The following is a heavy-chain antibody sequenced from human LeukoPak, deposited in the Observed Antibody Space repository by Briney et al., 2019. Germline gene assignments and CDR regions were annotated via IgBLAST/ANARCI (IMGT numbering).Heavy chain of an antibody. Sequence: GGSLKLSCAASGFSFSSYAMSWVRQAPGQGLEWVSSISGSGDNTYYAESVKGRFTISRDNSKNTLFLQMNSLRAEDTAVFYCAERSGYTTGWFFDFWGQGTLVTVSS. V-gene: IGHV3-23*01. D-gene: IGHD6-19*01. J-gene: IGHJ4*02. CDR1: GFSFSSYA. CDR2: ISGSGDNT. CDR3: AERSGYTTGWFFDF.